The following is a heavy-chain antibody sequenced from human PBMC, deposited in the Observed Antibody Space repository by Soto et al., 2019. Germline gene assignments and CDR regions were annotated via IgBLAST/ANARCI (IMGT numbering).Heavy chain of an antibody. D-gene: IGHD1-26*01. V-gene: IGHV3-72*01. CDR2: SRNKANSYST. Sequence: SGGGLVQPGGSLRLSCAASGFTFSDHYMDWVRQAPGKGLEWVGRSRNKANSYSTEYAASVKGRFTISRDESKNSLYLQMNSLKTEDTAVYYCARFSGSYTRGLDYWGQGTLVTVSS. CDR3: ARFSGSYTRGLDY. CDR1: GFTFSDHY. J-gene: IGHJ4*02.